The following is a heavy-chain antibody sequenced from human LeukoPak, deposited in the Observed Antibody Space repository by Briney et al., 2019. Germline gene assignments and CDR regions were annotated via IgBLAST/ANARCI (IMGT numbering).Heavy chain of an antibody. V-gene: IGHV3-11*04. Sequence: PGGSLRLSCAASGFTFSDYYMSWLRQAPGKGLEWVSYISSSGSTIYYADSVKGRFTIYRDNAKSSLYLQMNSLRAEDTAVYYCARTDRVAGRRGYLDYWGQGTLVTVSS. CDR2: ISSSGSTI. CDR1: GFTFSDYY. D-gene: IGHD6-19*01. CDR3: ARTDRVAGRRGYLDY. J-gene: IGHJ4*02.